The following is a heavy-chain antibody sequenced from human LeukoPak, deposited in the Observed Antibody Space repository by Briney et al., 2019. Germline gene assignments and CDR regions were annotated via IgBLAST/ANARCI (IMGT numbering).Heavy chain of an antibody. Sequence: PGGSPRLSCAASGFTFSSYSMNWVRQAPGKGLEWVSSISSSSSYIYYADSVKGRFTISRDNAKNSLYLQMNSLRAEDTAVYYCARDGGDYDILTGYGYWGQGTLVTVSS. D-gene: IGHD3-9*01. CDR2: ISSSSSYI. CDR3: ARDGGDYDILTGYGY. V-gene: IGHV3-21*01. J-gene: IGHJ4*02. CDR1: GFTFSSYS.